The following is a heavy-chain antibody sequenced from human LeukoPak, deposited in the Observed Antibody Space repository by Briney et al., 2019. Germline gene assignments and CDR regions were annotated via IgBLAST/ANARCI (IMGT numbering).Heavy chain of an antibody. J-gene: IGHJ4*02. CDR1: GFTFSSYA. CDR2: IRSDGTST. Sequence: GRSLRLSCAASGFTFSSYAMPWVRQAPGEGPVWVSLIRSDGTSTSYADSVKGRFTISRDNAKNTVYLQMNSLRAEDTAVYYCARDLGSGTPLDCRGQGTLVTVSS. D-gene: IGHD1-7*01. V-gene: IGHV3-74*01. CDR3: ARDLGSGTPLDC.